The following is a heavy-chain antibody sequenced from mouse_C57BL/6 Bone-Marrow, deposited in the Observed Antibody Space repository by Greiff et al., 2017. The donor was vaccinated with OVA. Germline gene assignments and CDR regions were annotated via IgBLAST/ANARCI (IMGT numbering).Heavy chain of an antibody. Sequence: QVHVKQPGAELVKPGASVKVSCKASGYTFTSYWMHWVKQRPGQGLEWIGRIHPSDSDTNYNQKFKGKATLTVDKSSSTAYMQLSSLTSEDSAVYYCAIHILSMVTTAWFAYWGQGTLVTVSA. V-gene: IGHV1-74*01. J-gene: IGHJ3*01. D-gene: IGHD2-2*01. CDR2: IHPSDSDT. CDR1: GYTFTSYW. CDR3: AIHILSMVTTAWFAY.